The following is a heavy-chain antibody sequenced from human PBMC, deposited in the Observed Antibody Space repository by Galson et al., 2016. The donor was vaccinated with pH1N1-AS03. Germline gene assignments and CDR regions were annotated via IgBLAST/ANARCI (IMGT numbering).Heavy chain of an antibody. CDR1: GGSLTNYY. V-gene: IGHV4-4*07. D-gene: IGHD3-10*01. CDR2: IHSSGST. CDR3: ARGRGSSNLDPVGY. Sequence: LTCTVSGGSLTNYYWSWIRQPAGRGLESIGRIHSSGSTDYNPSLRTRVTMSKDSSKNQISLNLTSVSASDTAIYYCARGRGSSNLDPVGYWGQGILVTVSS. J-gene: IGHJ4*02.